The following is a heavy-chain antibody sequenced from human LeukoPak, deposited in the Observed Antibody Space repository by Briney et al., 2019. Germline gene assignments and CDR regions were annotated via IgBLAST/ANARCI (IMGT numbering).Heavy chain of an antibody. D-gene: IGHD1-14*01. Sequence: GASVKVSCKASGYTYTSYDINWVRQATGQGLEWMGWMNPNSGNTGYAQKFQGRVTMTRNTSISTAYMELSSLRSEDTVVYYCASSDIVTGTTYYFDYWGQGTLITVSS. V-gene: IGHV1-8*01. J-gene: IGHJ4*02. CDR1: GYTYTSYD. CDR3: ASSDIVTGTTYYFDY. CDR2: MNPNSGNT.